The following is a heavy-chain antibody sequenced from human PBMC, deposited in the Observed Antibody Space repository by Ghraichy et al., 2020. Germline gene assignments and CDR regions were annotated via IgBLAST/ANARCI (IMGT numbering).Heavy chain of an antibody. J-gene: IGHJ5*02. CDR3: HYYDSSGYRSWFDP. CDR1: GGTFSRYA. V-gene: IGHV1-69*06. D-gene: IGHD3-22*01. CDR2: IIPIFGTA. Sequence: SVKVSCKASGGTFSRYAISWVRQAPGQGLEWMGGIIPIFGTANYAQKFQGRVTITADKSTSTAYMELSSLRSEDTAVYYCHYYDSSGYRSWFDPWGQGTLVTVSS.